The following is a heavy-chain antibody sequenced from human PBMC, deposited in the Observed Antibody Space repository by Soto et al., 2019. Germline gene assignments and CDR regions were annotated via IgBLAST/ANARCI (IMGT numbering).Heavy chain of an antibody. Sequence: SETLYLTCTVSGGSISSYYWSWIRQPPGKGLEWIGYIYYSGSTNYNPSLKSRVTISVDTSKNQFSLKLSSVTAADTAVYYCAREGAARPMDYYYGMDVWGQGTRVTVSS. J-gene: IGHJ6*02. V-gene: IGHV4-59*01. CDR1: GGSISSYY. CDR3: AREGAARPMDYYYGMDV. CDR2: IYYSGST. D-gene: IGHD6-6*01.